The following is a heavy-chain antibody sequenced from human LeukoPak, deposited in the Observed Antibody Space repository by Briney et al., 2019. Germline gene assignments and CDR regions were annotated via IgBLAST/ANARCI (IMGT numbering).Heavy chain of an antibody. D-gene: IGHD6-13*01. CDR1: GYTFTSYG. Sequence: ASVKVSCKASGYTFTSYGISWLRQAPGQGLEWMGWISSYNGNTNYAQKFQGRVNMTTDTSTSTAYMELRSLRSDDTAVYYCARALFSSSWPNFDYWGEGTLVTVSS. CDR2: ISSYNGNT. V-gene: IGHV1-18*01. J-gene: IGHJ4*02. CDR3: ARALFSSSWPNFDY.